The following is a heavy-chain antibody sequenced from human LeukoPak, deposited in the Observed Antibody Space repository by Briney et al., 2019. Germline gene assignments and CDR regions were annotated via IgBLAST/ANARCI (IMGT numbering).Heavy chain of an antibody. V-gene: IGHV3-11*01. CDR2: ISSSGSTI. J-gene: IGHJ4*02. Sequence: GGSLRLSCAASGFTFSDYYMSWMRQAPGKGLEWVSYISSSGSTIYYADSVKGRFTISRDNAKNPLYLQMNSLRAEDTAVYYCARLGDGYKYYFDYWGQGTLVTVSS. CDR1: GFTFSDYY. D-gene: IGHD5-24*01. CDR3: ARLGDGYKYYFDY.